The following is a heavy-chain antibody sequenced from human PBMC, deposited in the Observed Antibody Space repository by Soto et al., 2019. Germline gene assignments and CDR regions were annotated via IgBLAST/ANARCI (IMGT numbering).Heavy chain of an antibody. CDR2: INAGNGNT. CDR3: ARGSGYYYWDDY. CDR1: GYTFTDYA. J-gene: IGHJ4*02. D-gene: IGHD3-22*01. Sequence: QVQLVQSGAEEKKPGASVKVSYKASGYTFTDYAMHWVRQAPGQRLEWMGWINAGNGNTKYSQKFQGRVTITRDTSATTASMELSSLRSEDTAVYYCARGSGYYYWDDYWGQGTLVTVSS. V-gene: IGHV1-3*05.